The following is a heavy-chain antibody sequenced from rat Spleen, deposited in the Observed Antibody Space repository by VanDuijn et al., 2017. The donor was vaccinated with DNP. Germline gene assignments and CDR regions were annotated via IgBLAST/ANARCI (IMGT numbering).Heavy chain of an antibody. CDR2: ITYDGSNT. J-gene: IGHJ4*01. CDR1: GFSFRDYD. V-gene: IGHV5-7*01. D-gene: IGHD1-2*01. CDR3: TRHDYYSSPYYAMDA. Sequence: EVQLVESGGGLVQPGRSLKLSCVASGFSFRDYDMAWVRQAPEKGLEWVATITYDGSNTYYRDSVKGRFTISRDKTKGTQYLQMDSLRSEDTATYYCTRHDYYSSPYYAMDAWGQGISVTVSS.